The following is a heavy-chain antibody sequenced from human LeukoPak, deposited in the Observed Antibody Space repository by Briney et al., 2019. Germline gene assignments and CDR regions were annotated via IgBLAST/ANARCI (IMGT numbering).Heavy chain of an antibody. J-gene: IGHJ4*02. Sequence: GGSLRLSCAASGFTFSSYGMHWVRQAPGKGLEWVAVISYDGSNKYYADSVKGRFTISRDNSKNTLYLQMNSLRAEDTAVYYCAKDHGGWYEVNYSDYWGQGTLVTVSS. CDR2: ISYDGSNK. CDR1: GFTFSSYG. CDR3: AKDHGGWYEVNYSDY. D-gene: IGHD6-19*01. V-gene: IGHV3-30*18.